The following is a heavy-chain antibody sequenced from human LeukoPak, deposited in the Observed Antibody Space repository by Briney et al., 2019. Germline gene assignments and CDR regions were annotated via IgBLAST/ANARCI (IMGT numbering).Heavy chain of an antibody. Sequence: GGSLRLSCAASGFTFSKNWMHWVRHLPGKGLVWVSRINTDGSSTGYADSVKGRFTISRDNAKNTLYLQMSSLRAEDTAVYYCARENWYLDYWGQGTLVTVSS. CDR1: GFTFSKNW. CDR3: ARENWYLDY. D-gene: IGHD1-1*01. V-gene: IGHV3-74*01. CDR2: INTDGSST. J-gene: IGHJ4*02.